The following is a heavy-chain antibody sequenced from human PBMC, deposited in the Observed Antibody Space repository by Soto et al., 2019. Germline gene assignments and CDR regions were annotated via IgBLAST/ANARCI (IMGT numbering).Heavy chain of an antibody. D-gene: IGHD4-17*01. CDR3: ARIGDYDLPLFDY. CDR1: GGSISSGGYY. CDR2: IYYSGST. J-gene: IGHJ4*02. V-gene: IGHV4-31*03. Sequence: PSETLSLTCTVSGGSISSGGYYWSWIRQHPGKGLEWIGYIYYSGSTYYNPSLKSRVTISVDTSKNQFSLKLSSVTAADTAVYYCARIGDYDLPLFDYWGQGTLVTVSS.